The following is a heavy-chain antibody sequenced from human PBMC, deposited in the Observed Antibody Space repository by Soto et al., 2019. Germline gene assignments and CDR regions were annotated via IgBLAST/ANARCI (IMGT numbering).Heavy chain of an antibody. CDR1: GFTFSHFA. J-gene: IGHJ5*01. CDR3: AKDADYSNHVNWFDS. D-gene: IGHD4-4*01. Sequence: GGALRLSCSASGFTFSHFALTWVRQAPGEGLEWVSAISGGGDDTYYADSVKGRFTISRDNSKNTLYLQLSSLRAEDTAVYYCAKDADYSNHVNWFDSWGQGTLVTVSS. CDR2: ISGGGDDT. V-gene: IGHV3-23*01.